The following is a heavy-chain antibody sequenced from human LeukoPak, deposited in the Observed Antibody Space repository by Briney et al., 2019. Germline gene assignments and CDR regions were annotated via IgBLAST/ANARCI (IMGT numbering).Heavy chain of an antibody. Sequence: ASVKVSCKASGGTFSTYAISWVRQAPGQGLEWMGGIIPIFGTANYAQKFQGRVTITTDESTSTAYMELSSLRSEDTAVYYCARGPELRFDYWGQGTLVTVSS. CDR1: GGTFSTYA. D-gene: IGHD1-26*01. J-gene: IGHJ4*02. CDR3: ARGPELRFDY. CDR2: IIPIFGTA. V-gene: IGHV1-69*05.